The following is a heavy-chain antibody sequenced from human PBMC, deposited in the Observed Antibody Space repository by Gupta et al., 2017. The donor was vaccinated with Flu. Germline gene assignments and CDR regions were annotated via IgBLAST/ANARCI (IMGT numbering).Heavy chain of an antibody. CDR2: ISGSGGST. D-gene: IGHD2-21*02. CDR1: GFTFSSYA. J-gene: IGHJ4*02. Sequence: EVQLLESGGGLVQPGGSLRLSCAASGFTFSSYAMSWVRQAPGKGLEWVSAISGSGGSTYYADSLKSRFTISRDNSKNTLYLQMNRIRAEETAVYYCAKYREGVTATSFDYWGQGTLVPVSS. V-gene: IGHV3-23*01. CDR3: AKYREGVTATSFDY.